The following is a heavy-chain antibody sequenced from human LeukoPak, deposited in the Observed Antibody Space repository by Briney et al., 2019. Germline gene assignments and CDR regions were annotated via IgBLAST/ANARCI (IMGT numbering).Heavy chain of an antibody. V-gene: IGHV4-38-2*01. CDR3: AREPAGRGAVDY. CDR2: VHHSGST. Sequence: SETLSLTCAVSGFSISNNYWWHWIRQPPGKWPEWIGTVHHSGSTYYNPSLKSRVTISVDTSKNQFSLKLTSVTAADTAVHYCAREPAGRGAVDYWGQGTLVTVSS. CDR1: GFSISNNYW. D-gene: IGHD4/OR15-4a*01. J-gene: IGHJ4*02.